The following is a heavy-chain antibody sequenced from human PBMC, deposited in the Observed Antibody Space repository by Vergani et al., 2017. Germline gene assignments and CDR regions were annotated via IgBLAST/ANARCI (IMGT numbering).Heavy chain of an antibody. Sequence: EVQLVESGGGLVQPGGSLRLSCAASGFTFSSYSMNWVRQAPGKGLEWVSGISGSGGFTYYADSVKGRFTISRDNSKNTMFLQMNNLRAEDTAVYYCAKDNVPGYYDSSGYCDYWGQGTLVTVSS. D-gene: IGHD3-22*01. CDR3: AKDNVPGYYDSSGYCDY. CDR1: GFTFSSYS. V-gene: IGHV3-23*04. CDR2: ISGSGGFT. J-gene: IGHJ4*02.